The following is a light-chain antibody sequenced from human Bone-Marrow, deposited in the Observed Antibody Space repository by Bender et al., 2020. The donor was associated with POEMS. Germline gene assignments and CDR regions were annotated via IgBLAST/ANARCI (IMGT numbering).Light chain of an antibody. CDR3: NSHAGSGILV. Sequence: QSVLTQPPSVSGTPGQRVTIYCSGSSSNIGSYHVYWYQQVPGTAPKLLIYRSDQRPSGVPDRFSGSKSGTSASLAFSGLRSEDEADYYCNSHAGSGILVFGGGTKLTVL. CDR1: SSNIGSYH. CDR2: RSD. J-gene: IGLJ3*02. V-gene: IGLV1-47*01.